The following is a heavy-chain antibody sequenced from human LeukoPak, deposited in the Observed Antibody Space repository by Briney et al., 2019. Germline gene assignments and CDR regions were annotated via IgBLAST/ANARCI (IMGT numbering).Heavy chain of an antibody. CDR1: GFTVSSNY. D-gene: IGHD2-21*02. CDR3: AKDPYHCDSAGSGLFVF. Sequence: GGSLRLSCAASGFTVSSNYMSWVRQAPGRGLEWVFVIYSGGSTYYADSVKGRFTISRDNSKDTVYLQMNSLRPEDTAVYYCAKDPYHCDSAGSGLFVFWGQGTLVTVSS. J-gene: IGHJ4*02. V-gene: IGHV3-66*01. CDR2: IYSGGST.